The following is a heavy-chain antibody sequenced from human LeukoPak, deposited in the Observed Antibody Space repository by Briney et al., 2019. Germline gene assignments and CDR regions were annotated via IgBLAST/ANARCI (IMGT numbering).Heavy chain of an antibody. J-gene: IGHJ4*02. V-gene: IGHV1-2*02. CDR1: GYIFSGYY. CDR3: ARRLAVAGPFDY. Sequence: ASVKVSCKGSGYIFSGYYRHWLRQAPGQGLEWMGWINPNSGGADYAQKLQGRVTMTRDTSTSTAYMAPSRLRSDDTAVYHCARRLAVAGPFDYGAQETLLTVPS. D-gene: IGHD6-19*01. CDR2: INPNSGGA.